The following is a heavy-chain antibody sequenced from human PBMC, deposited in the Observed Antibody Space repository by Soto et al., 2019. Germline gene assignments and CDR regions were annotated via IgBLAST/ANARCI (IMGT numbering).Heavy chain of an antibody. CDR2: ISSSGSTI. J-gene: IGHJ6*02. CDR3: ARGGHDFWSGSPSGMDV. Sequence: NLGGSLRLACSSSGFTFSDYYMSWIRQAPGKGLEWVSYISSSGSTIYYADSVKGRFTISRDNAKNSLYLQMNSLRAEDTAVYYCARGGHDFWSGSPSGMDVWGQGTTVTVSS. CDR1: GFTFSDYY. V-gene: IGHV3-11*01. D-gene: IGHD3-3*01.